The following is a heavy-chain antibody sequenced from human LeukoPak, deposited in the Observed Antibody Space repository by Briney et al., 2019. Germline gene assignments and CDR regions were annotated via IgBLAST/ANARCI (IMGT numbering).Heavy chain of an antibody. CDR2: IIPIFGRA. Sequence: GASVKVSCKASGGTFGSNVVTWVRQAPGQGLEWMGRIIPIFGRANSAQKFQGRVAITSDESTNTVYMELSSLRSEDTAEYYCATESTSDYHYANWGQGTLVTVSS. CDR3: ATESTSDYHYAN. CDR1: GGTFGSNV. J-gene: IGHJ4*02. V-gene: IGHV1-69*13. D-gene: IGHD3-22*01.